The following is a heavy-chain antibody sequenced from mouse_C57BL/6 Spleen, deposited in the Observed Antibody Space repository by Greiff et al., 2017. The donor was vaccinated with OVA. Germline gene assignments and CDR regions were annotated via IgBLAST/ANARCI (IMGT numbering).Heavy chain of an antibody. D-gene: IGHD4-1*01. V-gene: IGHV6-3*01. CDR1: GFTFSNYW. Sequence: EVKLVESGGGLVQPGGSMKLSCVASGFTFSNYWMNWVRQSPEKGLEWVAQIRLKSDNYATHYAESVKGRFTISRDDSKSSVYLQMNNLRAEDTGIYYCTGGEDWDDWYFDVWGTGTTVTVSS. CDR3: TGGEDWDDWYFDV. CDR2: IRLKSDNYAT. J-gene: IGHJ1*03.